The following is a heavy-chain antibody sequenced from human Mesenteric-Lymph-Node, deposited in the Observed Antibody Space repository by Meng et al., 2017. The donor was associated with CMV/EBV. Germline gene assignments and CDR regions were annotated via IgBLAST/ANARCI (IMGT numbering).Heavy chain of an antibody. Sequence: GESLKISCAASGFTFNTYYMTWVRQGPGKGLEWVANIKEDGSAQYYVDSVKGRFTISRDNAKNSLYLQMNSLRAEDSAVYYCARSQRASTYSPFDYRGQGTLVTVSS. D-gene: IGHD5-12*01. CDR3: ARSQRASTYSPFDY. V-gene: IGHV3-7*01. J-gene: IGHJ4*02. CDR1: GFTFNTYY. CDR2: IKEDGSAQ.